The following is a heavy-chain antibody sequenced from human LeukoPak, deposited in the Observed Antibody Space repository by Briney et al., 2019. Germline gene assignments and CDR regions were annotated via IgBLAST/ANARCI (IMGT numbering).Heavy chain of an antibody. CDR2: IIPIFGTA. Sequence: ASVKVSCKASGGTFSSYAISWVRQAPGQGLEWMGGIIPIFGTANYAQKFQGRDTITADESTSTAYMELSSLRSEDTAVYYCAREIAGPYCSSTSCYTPSDYYYGMDVWGQGTTVTVSS. V-gene: IGHV1-69*01. CDR1: GGTFSSYA. J-gene: IGHJ6*02. CDR3: AREIAGPYCSSTSCYTPSDYYYGMDV. D-gene: IGHD2-2*02.